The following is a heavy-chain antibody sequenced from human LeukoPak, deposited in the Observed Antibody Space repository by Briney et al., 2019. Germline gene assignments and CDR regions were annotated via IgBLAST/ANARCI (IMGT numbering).Heavy chain of an antibody. V-gene: IGHV1-2*02. D-gene: IGHD3-10*01. Sequence: ASVTVSYKASGYTFTGYYMHWVRQALGQGLEWMGWINPNSGGTNYAQKFQGRVTMTRDTSISTAYMELSRLRSDDTAVYYCARGLQDIWFGELLPITLDYWGQGTLVTVSS. CDR2: INPNSGGT. CDR3: ARGLQDIWFGELLPITLDY. J-gene: IGHJ4*02. CDR1: GYTFTGYY.